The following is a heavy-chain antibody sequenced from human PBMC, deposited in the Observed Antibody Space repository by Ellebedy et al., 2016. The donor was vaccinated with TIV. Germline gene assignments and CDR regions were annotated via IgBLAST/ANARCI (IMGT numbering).Heavy chain of an antibody. Sequence: ASVKVSCKVSGYTLTELSMHWVRQAPGKGLEWMGGFDPEEGETIYAQKFQGRVTMTEDTSTDTAYMELSSLRSEDTAVYYCATALIMITFGGVIVRRDDAFDIWGQGTMVTVSS. D-gene: IGHD3-16*02. J-gene: IGHJ3*02. CDR2: FDPEEGET. V-gene: IGHV1-24*01. CDR1: GYTLTELS. CDR3: ATALIMITFGGVIVRRDDAFDI.